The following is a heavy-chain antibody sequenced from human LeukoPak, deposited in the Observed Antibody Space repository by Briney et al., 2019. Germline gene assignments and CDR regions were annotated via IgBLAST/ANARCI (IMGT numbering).Heavy chain of an antibody. V-gene: IGHV1-46*01. Sequence: ASVKVSCKASGYTFTGYYMHWMRQAPGQGHEWMGIINPRGGSTDYSQKFQGRITMTSDTSTSTVYMELSSLRSDDTAVYFCARVGSAAATADYWGQGTLVTVSS. J-gene: IGHJ4*02. CDR1: GYTFTGYY. CDR2: INPRGGST. CDR3: ARVGSAAATADY. D-gene: IGHD6-25*01.